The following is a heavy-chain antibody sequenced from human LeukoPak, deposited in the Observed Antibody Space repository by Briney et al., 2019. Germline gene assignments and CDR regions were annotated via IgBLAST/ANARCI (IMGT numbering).Heavy chain of an antibody. J-gene: IGHJ3*02. V-gene: IGHV1-24*01. Sequence: ASVKVSCKVSGYTLTELSMHRVRQAPGKGLEWVGGFDPEDGETSYAQKFQGRVTMTEYTSTDTAYMELSSLRSEDTAVYSCATGYSSGYDAFDIWGQGRMVTVYS. CDR2: FDPEDGET. CDR1: GYTLTELS. D-gene: IGHD6-19*01. CDR3: ATGYSSGYDAFDI.